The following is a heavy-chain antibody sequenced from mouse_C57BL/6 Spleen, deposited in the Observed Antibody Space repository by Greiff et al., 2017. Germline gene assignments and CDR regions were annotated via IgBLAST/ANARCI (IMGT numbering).Heavy chain of an antibody. CDR3: AKREDYYGSSGRFAY. Sequence: VQLQQSGAELMKPGASVKLSCKATGYTFTGYWLEWVKQRPGHGLEWIGEILPGSGSTNYNEKFKGKATFTADTSSNTAYMQLSSLTTEDSAIYYCAKREDYYGSSGRFAYWGQGTLVTVSA. CDR2: ILPGSGST. CDR1: GYTFTGYW. J-gene: IGHJ3*01. V-gene: IGHV1-9*01. D-gene: IGHD1-1*01.